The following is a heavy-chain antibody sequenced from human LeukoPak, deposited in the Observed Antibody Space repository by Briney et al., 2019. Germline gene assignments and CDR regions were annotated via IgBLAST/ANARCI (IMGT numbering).Heavy chain of an antibody. D-gene: IGHD3-22*01. Sequence: GGSLRLSCAASGFTFSTYSMNWVRQAPGKGLEWVSSITGSSSFIYYADSVKGRFTISRDNAKNSLHLQMNSLRAEDTAVYYCARNYDSSGYRYNWFDPWGQGTLVTVSS. CDR1: GFTFSTYS. CDR2: ITGSSSFI. CDR3: ARNYDSSGYRYNWFDP. J-gene: IGHJ5*02. V-gene: IGHV3-21*01.